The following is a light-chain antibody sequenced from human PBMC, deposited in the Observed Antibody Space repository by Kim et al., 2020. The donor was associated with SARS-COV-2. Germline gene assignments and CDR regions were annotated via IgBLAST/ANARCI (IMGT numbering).Light chain of an antibody. J-gene: IGLJ3*02. Sequence: QPVLTQSPSASASLGASVKLTCTLSSGHSSYAIAWHQQQPEKGPRYLMKLNSDGSHSKGDGIPDRFSGSNSGAERYLTISSLQSEDEADYYCQTWGTGMAWVFGGGTQLTVL. CDR1: SGHSSYA. CDR3: QTWGTGMAWV. CDR2: LNSDGSH. V-gene: IGLV4-69*01.